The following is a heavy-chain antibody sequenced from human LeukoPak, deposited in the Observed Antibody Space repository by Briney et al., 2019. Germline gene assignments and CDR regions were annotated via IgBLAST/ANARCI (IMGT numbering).Heavy chain of an antibody. CDR1: GFTFSSYA. Sequence: GGSLRLSCAASGFTFSSYAMSWVRQAPGKGLEWVSAISGSGGSTYYADSVKGRSTISRDNAKNTLYLQMNSLRAEDTAVYYCARVHDYGDYVPPGWYFDLWGRGTLVTVSS. CDR2: ISGSGGST. V-gene: IGHV3-23*01. D-gene: IGHD4-17*01. J-gene: IGHJ2*01. CDR3: ARVHDYGDYVPPGWYFDL.